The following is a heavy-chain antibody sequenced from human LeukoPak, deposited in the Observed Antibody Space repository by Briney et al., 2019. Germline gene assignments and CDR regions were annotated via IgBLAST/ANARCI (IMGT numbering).Heavy chain of an antibody. V-gene: IGHV3-21*01. D-gene: IGHD2-8*02. CDR1: GFTFSSYS. J-gene: IGHJ3*02. Sequence: GGSLRLSCAASGFTFSSYSMNWVRQAPGKGLEWVSSISSSSSYIYYADSVKGQFTISRDNAKNSLYLQMNSLRAEDTAVYYCARDRTGDAFDIWGQGTMVTVSS. CDR2: ISSSSSYI. CDR3: ARDRTGDAFDI.